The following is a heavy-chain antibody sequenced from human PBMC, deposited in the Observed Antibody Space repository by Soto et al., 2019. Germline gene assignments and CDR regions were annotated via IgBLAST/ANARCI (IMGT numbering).Heavy chain of an antibody. CDR3: AGLDTSMVRTPGY. V-gene: IGHV3-7*01. J-gene: IGHJ4*02. CDR2: IQKDGSNK. Sequence: GGSLRLSCAASGFTFSSYSMSWVRQAPGKGLEWVANIQKDGSNKYYVDSVKGRFTISRDNAKNSLYLQMNGLRGEDTAVYYCAGLDTSMVRTPGYWGQGTLVTAPQ. D-gene: IGHD5-18*01. CDR1: GFTFSSYS.